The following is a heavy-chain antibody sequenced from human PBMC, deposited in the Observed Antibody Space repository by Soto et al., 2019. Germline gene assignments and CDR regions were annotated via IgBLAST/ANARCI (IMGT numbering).Heavy chain of an antibody. J-gene: IGHJ5*02. CDR2: IYYSGST. CDR1: GGSISSYY. D-gene: IGHD6-13*01. Sequence: PSETLSLTCTVSGGSISSYYWSWIRQPPGKGLEWIAYIYYSGSTNYNPSLKSRVTISVDTSKNQFSLKLSSVTAADTAVYYCARHAGGISWYSWFDPWGQGTLVTVSS. CDR3: ARHAGGISWYSWFDP. V-gene: IGHV4-59*08.